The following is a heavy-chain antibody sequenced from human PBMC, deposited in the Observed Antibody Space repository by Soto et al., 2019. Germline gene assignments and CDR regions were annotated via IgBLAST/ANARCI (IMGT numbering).Heavy chain of an antibody. V-gene: IGHV4-4*02. CDR3: AKGGDRKFDY. J-gene: IGHJ4*02. CDR2: NYHTGST. CDR1: SGSISSSNW. Sequence: QVQLQESGPGLVKPSGTLSLTCAVSSGSISSSNWWSWVRQPPGKGLEWIGENYHTGSTNYNPSLKSGGTRSVGKSKNQFALKLSSMAAADTAGYYCAKGGDRKFDYWGQGTLVTVSS. D-gene: IGHD6-25*01.